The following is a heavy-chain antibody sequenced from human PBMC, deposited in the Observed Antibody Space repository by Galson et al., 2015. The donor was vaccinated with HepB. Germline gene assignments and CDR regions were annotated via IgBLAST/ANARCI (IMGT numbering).Heavy chain of an antibody. CDR3: AHMDLGLTSFAY. CDR1: GFSLNSRGVG. CDR2: IFWGDDQ. D-gene: IGHD3/OR15-3a*01. V-gene: IGHV2-5*02. Sequence: PALVKPTQTLTLTCTFSGFSLNSRGVGVGWIRQPPGKALEWLAPIFWGDDQRYTPLLKSRLSVTKDTSKNQVVLKLTSVDPVDTATYYCAHMDLGLTSFAYWGRGTLVTVSS. J-gene: IGHJ4*02.